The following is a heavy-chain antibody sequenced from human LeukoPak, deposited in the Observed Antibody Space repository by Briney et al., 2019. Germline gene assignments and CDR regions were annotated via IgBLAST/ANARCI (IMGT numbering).Heavy chain of an antibody. D-gene: IGHD6-13*01. CDR3: AKSIAAAVSXXXFDY. V-gene: IGHV3-23*01. CDR2: ISGSGGST. Sequence: GGSLRLSCAASGFTFSSYAMSWVRQAPGKGLEWVSAISGSGGSTYYADSVKGRFTISRDNSKNTLYLQMNSLRAEDTAVYYCAKSIAAAVSXXXFDYWGQGTLVTVSS. J-gene: IGHJ4*02. CDR1: GFTFSSYA.